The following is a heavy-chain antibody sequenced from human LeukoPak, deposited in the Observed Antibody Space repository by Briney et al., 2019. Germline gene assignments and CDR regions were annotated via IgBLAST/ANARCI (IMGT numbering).Heavy chain of an antibody. V-gene: IGHV3-30*03. CDR2: VSRDGRSK. CDR1: GFTFSNYG. J-gene: IGHJ4*02. D-gene: IGHD5-18*01. Sequence: GRSLRLSCAASGFTFSNYGMHWVRQAPGKGPEWVAIVSRDGRSKYYADSVKGRFTISRDNAKNSLYLQMNSLRAEDTAVYYCARGGKGYSYGQRLDYWGQGTLVTVSS. CDR3: ARGGKGYSYGQRLDY.